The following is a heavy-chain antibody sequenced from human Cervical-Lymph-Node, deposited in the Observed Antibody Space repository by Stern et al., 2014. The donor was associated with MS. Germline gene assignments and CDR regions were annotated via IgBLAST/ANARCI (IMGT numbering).Heavy chain of an antibody. J-gene: IGHJ4*02. D-gene: IGHD5-18*01. CDR1: GFTFSNYV. Sequence: QVQLVESGGGVVQPGRSLRLSCAASGFTFSNYVMHWVRQAPGKGLEWGALIWFDESKKYYADSVKGRFTISRDNSKNTLYLQMTSLRVEDTAIYYCAREDGGYSNYFDYWGQGTLVTVSS. V-gene: IGHV3-33*01. CDR2: IWFDESKK. CDR3: AREDGGYSNYFDY.